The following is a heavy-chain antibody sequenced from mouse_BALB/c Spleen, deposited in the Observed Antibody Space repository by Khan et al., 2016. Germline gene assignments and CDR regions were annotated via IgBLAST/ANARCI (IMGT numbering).Heavy chain of an antibody. V-gene: IGHV1-80*01. CDR2: IYPGDGDI. J-gene: IGHJ2*01. Sequence: QIQLVQSGAELVRPGSSVKISCKASGYAFSSYWMNWVKQRPGQGLEWIGQIYPGDGDINYNGKFKGKATLTADKSSSTAYMQLSSLTSEDSAVYFCTRRGWKDYWGQGTTLTVSS. CDR1: GYAFSSYW. CDR3: TRRGWKDY.